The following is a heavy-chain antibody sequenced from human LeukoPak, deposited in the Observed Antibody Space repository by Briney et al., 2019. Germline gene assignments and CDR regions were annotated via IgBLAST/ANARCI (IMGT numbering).Heavy chain of an antibody. J-gene: IGHJ6*02. CDR2: ISSSSSYI. Sequence: PGGSLRLSCAASGFTFSSYSMNWVRQAPGKGLEWVSSISSSSSYIYYADSVKGRFTISRDNAKNSLYLQMNSLRAEETAVYYCARHQIAGRYGMDVWGQGTTVIVSS. CDR1: GFTFSSYS. D-gene: IGHD6-13*01. V-gene: IGHV3-21*01. CDR3: ARHQIAGRYGMDV.